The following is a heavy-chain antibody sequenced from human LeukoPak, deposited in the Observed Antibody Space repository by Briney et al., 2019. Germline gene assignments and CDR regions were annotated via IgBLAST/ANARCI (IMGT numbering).Heavy chain of an antibody. V-gene: IGHV1-2*02. J-gene: IGHJ4*02. Sequence: ASVKVSCKASGYTFTGYYMHWVRQAPGQGLEWMGWINPNSGGTNYAQKFQGRVTMTRDTSISTAYMELSRLRSDDTAVYYCARAGDSSGYYYHFDYWGQGILVTVSS. D-gene: IGHD3-22*01. CDR1: GYTFTGYY. CDR2: INPNSGGT. CDR3: ARAGDSSGYYYHFDY.